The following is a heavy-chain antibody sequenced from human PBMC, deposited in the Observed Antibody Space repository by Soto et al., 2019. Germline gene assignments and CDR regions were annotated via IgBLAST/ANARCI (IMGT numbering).Heavy chain of an antibody. Sequence: GGSLRLSCAASGFTFSSYAMHWVRQAPGKGLEWVAVISYDGSNKYYADSVKGRFTISRDNSKNTLYLQMNSLGAEDTAVYYCARDYDFWSGYYTANNWFDPWGQGTLVTVSS. CDR2: ISYDGSNK. V-gene: IGHV3-30-3*01. D-gene: IGHD3-3*01. CDR1: GFTFSSYA. CDR3: ARDYDFWSGYYTANNWFDP. J-gene: IGHJ5*02.